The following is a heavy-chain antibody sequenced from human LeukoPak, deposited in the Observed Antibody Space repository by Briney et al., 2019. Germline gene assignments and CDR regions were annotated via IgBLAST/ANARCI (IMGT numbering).Heavy chain of an antibody. V-gene: IGHV3-21*01. CDR2: ISSSSSYI. Sequence: GGSLRLSCAASGFTFSSYSMNWVRQAPGKGLEWVSSISSSSSYIYYADSVKGRFTISRDNAKNSLYLQMNSLRAEDTAVYYCATIAAAGNTRYYGMDVWGQGTTVTVSS. D-gene: IGHD6-13*01. J-gene: IGHJ6*02. CDR3: ATIAAAGNTRYYGMDV. CDR1: GFTFSSYS.